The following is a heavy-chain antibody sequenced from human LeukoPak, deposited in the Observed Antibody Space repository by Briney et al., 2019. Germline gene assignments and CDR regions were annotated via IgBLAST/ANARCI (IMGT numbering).Heavy chain of an antibody. Sequence: GGSLRLSCAASGFTVSSNYMSWVRQAPGKGLEWVSVIYSHGSTYYPDSVRGRFTISRDNSKNTIYLQMDSLRAEDTAIYYCARDYWWNYDYWGQGTLVTVSS. CDR3: ARDYWWNYDY. J-gene: IGHJ4*02. CDR1: GFTVSSNY. CDR2: IYSHGST. V-gene: IGHV3-66*03. D-gene: IGHD2-8*01.